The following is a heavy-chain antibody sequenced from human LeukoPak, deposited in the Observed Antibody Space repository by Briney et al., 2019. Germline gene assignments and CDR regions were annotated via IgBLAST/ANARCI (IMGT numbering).Heavy chain of an antibody. CDR1: GGSISGYY. CDR2: VYSSGGT. J-gene: IGHJ6*03. V-gene: IGHV4-59*12. D-gene: IGHD6-13*01. CDR3: AREGIWQQLVFEDYYYYMDV. Sequence: SETLSLTCSVSGGSISGYYWSWIRQPPGKGLEWIGYVYSSGGTKYNPSLQSRLTISVDTSKNQFSLQLNSVTPEDTAVYYCAREGIWQQLVFEDYYYYMDVWGKGTMVTVSS.